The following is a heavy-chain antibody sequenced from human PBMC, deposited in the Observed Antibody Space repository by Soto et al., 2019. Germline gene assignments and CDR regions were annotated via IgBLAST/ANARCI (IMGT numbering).Heavy chain of an antibody. CDR2: IIPMSGRP. CDR3: TRRGRQSANWFDP. Sequence: QVQLVQSGAEVKMPGSSVKVPCKASGGTFNSFSIDWVRQAPGQGLEWMGGIIPMSGRPNYAQRFQGRVTFSADKSTNTVYLAVSSLTNEDTAVYYCTRRGRQSANWFDPWGQGTLVTVSS. V-gene: IGHV1-69*06. J-gene: IGHJ5*02. CDR1: GGTFNSFS.